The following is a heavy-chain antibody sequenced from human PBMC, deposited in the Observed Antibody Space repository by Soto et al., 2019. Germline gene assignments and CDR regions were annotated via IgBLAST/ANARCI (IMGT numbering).Heavy chain of an antibody. CDR2: ISTYNGST. D-gene: IGHD3-22*01. J-gene: IGHJ4*02. V-gene: IGHV1-18*01. Sequence: ASVKVTCKASGYVFTSYAISWVRLAPGQGLEWMGWISTYNGSTNYAQKLQGRVTMTTDTSTSTAYMELRSLRSDDTAVYYCARAHYYDTSGYYYVYDYWGQGTLVIVSS. CDR3: ARAHYYDTSGYYYVYDY. CDR1: GYVFTSYA.